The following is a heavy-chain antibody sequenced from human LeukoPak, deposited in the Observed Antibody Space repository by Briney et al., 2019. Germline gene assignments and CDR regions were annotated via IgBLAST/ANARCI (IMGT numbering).Heavy chain of an antibody. CDR3: ARDYGDSDFYYYGMDV. CDR1: GFTVSSNY. D-gene: IGHD4-17*01. V-gene: IGHV3-53*01. J-gene: IGHJ6*04. Sequence: PGGSLKLSCAASGFTVSSNYMSWVRQAPGKGLGWVSVIYSGGSTYYADSVKGRFTISRDNSKNTLYLQMNSLRAEDTAVYYCARDYGDSDFYYYGMDVWGKGTTVTVSS. CDR2: IYSGGST.